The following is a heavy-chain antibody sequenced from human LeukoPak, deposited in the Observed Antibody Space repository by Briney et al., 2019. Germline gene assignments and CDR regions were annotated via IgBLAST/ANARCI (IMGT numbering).Heavy chain of an antibody. D-gene: IGHD5-24*01. J-gene: IGHJ4*02. Sequence: GGSLRLSCAASGFPFSSYEMNWVRQAPGKGLEWVSSISSSSSYIYYADSVKGRFTISRDNAKNSLYLQMNSLRAEDTAVYYCARERPTIPHFDYWGQGTLVTVSS. CDR1: GFPFSSYE. V-gene: IGHV3-21*01. CDR2: ISSSSSYI. CDR3: ARERPTIPHFDY.